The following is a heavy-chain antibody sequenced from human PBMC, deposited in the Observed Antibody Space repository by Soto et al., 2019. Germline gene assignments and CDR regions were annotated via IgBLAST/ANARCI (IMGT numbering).Heavy chain of an antibody. Sequence: SETLSLTCTVSGGSISSYYWSWIRQPPGKGLEWIGYIYYSGSTNYNPSLKSRVTISVDTSKNQFSLKLSSVTAADTAVYYCARETSSGWFDPWGQGTLVTVSS. V-gene: IGHV4-59*01. CDR2: IYYSGST. D-gene: IGHD6-6*01. CDR3: ARETSSGWFDP. J-gene: IGHJ5*02. CDR1: GGSISSYY.